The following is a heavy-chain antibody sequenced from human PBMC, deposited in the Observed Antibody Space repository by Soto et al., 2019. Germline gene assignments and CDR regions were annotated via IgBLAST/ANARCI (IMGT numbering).Heavy chain of an antibody. Sequence: GGSLRLSCAASGFTFSNFWMHWVRQAPGKGLVWVSCIYTDGGGATYADSVKGRFTVSRDNAKSTLYLQMNSLRAEDTAVYYCATLNSFGSDYWGRGTLVTVSA. D-gene: IGHD5-18*01. CDR1: GFTFSNFW. CDR3: ATLNSFGSDY. CDR2: IYTDGGGA. J-gene: IGHJ4*02. V-gene: IGHV3-74*01.